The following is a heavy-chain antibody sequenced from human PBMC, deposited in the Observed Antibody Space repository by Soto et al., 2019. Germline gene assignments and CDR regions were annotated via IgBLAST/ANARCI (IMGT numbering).Heavy chain of an antibody. CDR1: GDTFSSYA. V-gene: IGHV1-69*01. CDR3: ARDGSGYRSRASPMDV. CDR2: IIPIFGTA. Sequence: QVQLVQSGAEVKKPGSSVKVSCQASGDTFSSYAISWVRQAPGPGLEWMGGIIPIFGTATYAQKFQGRVTITADESTSTAYMELSSLRSEDTAVYYCARDGSGYRSRASPMDVWGQGTTVTVSS. D-gene: IGHD3-22*01. J-gene: IGHJ6*02.